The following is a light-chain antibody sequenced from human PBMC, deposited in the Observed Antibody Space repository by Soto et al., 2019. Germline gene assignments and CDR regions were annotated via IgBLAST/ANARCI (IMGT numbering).Light chain of an antibody. CDR1: QTVANS. Sequence: EIVLTQSPATLSLSPGERASLSCRASQTVANSLAWYQHKPGQAPRLLIYDASTRATGTPARFSGSGSGTDFTLTISSLEPEDFAVYCCQQRSNWPSYSFGQGTKLDFK. V-gene: IGKV3-11*01. J-gene: IGKJ2*01. CDR3: QQRSNWPSYS. CDR2: DAS.